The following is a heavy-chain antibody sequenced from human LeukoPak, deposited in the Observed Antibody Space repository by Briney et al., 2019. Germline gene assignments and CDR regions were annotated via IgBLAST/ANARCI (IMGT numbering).Heavy chain of an antibody. V-gene: IGHV3-11*04. D-gene: IGHD3-3*01. J-gene: IGHJ3*02. CDR2: ISSSGSTI. CDR1: GFTFSDYY. Sequence: GGSLRLSCAASGFTFSDYYMSWIRQAPGKGLEWVSYISSSGSTIYYADSVKGRFTISRDNAKNSLYLQMNSLRAEDTAVYYCARISQDYDFWSGLGWAFDIWGQGTMVTVSS. CDR3: ARISQDYDFWSGLGWAFDI.